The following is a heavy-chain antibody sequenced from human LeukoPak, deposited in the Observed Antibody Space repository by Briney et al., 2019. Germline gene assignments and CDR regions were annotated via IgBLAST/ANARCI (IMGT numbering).Heavy chain of an antibody. CDR1: GFTFSGFS. V-gene: IGHV3-48*01. D-gene: IGHD6-13*01. CDR2: ISSSSNTI. CDR3: ARPKGATYSPSDY. Sequence: SGGSLRLSCAASGFTFSGFSMNWVRQAPGKGLEWVSFISSSSNTIYYADSVKGRFTISRDNAKNSLYLQMNGLRAEDTAVYYCARPKGATYSPSDYWGQGTLVTVSS. J-gene: IGHJ4*02.